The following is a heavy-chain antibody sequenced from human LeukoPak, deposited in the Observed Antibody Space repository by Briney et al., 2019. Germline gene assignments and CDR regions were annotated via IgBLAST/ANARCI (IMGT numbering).Heavy chain of an antibody. J-gene: IGHJ1*01. Sequence: PSESLSLTCTDSGGSISGYYWSWIRQPPGKGLEWIGFIYYSGSTKYNPSLKSRGTISVDTSKNQFSLKLTSVTAADTAVYYCARYGSGTYSDDYFQHWGQGTLVTVSS. D-gene: IGHD3-10*01. V-gene: IGHV4-59*08. CDR1: GGSISGYY. CDR2: IYYSGST. CDR3: ARYGSGTYSDDYFQH.